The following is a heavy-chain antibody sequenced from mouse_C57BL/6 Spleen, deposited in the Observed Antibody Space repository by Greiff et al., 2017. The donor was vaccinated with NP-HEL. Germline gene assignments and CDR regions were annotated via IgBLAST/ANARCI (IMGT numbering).Heavy chain of an antibody. Sequence: VQLQQSGPELVKPGASVKISCKASGYTFTDYYMNWVKQSHGKSLEWIGDINPNNGGTSYNQKFKGKATLTVDKSSSTAYMELRSLTSEDSAVYYCARGGDYDYDGGTWFAYWGQGTLVTVSA. CDR1: GYTFTDYY. J-gene: IGHJ3*01. CDR2: INPNNGGT. D-gene: IGHD2-4*01. CDR3: ARGGDYDYDGGTWFAY. V-gene: IGHV1-26*01.